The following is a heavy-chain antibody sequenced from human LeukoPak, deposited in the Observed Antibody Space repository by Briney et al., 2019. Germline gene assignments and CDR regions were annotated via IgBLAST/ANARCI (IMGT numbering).Heavy chain of an antibody. CDR1: GFTFSIYA. J-gene: IGHJ4*02. D-gene: IGHD1-26*01. CDR2: IGDTT. Sequence: PGGSLRLSCAASGFTFSIYAMSWVRQAPGKGLEWVSAIGDTTYYADSVEGRFTISRDNSKNTLYLQMNSLRAEDAAIYYCAKVFAFVGANFFDYWGQGTLVTVSS. CDR3: AKVFAFVGANFFDY. V-gene: IGHV3-23*01.